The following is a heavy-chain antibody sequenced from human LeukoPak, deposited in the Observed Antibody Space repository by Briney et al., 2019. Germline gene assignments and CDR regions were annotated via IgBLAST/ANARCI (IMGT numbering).Heavy chain of an antibody. D-gene: IGHD2-2*01. CDR2: VSGNGATT. Sequence: PGGSLRLSCAASGFTFSSYAVSWVRQAPGKGLEWVSAVSGNGATTYYADSVKGRFTISRDNSKNTVYLQTNSLRAEDTAVYYCANKVYCSTTSCYHAGFWGQGTLVTVSS. CDR1: GFTFSSYA. J-gene: IGHJ4*02. CDR3: ANKVYCSTTSCYHAGF. V-gene: IGHV3-23*01.